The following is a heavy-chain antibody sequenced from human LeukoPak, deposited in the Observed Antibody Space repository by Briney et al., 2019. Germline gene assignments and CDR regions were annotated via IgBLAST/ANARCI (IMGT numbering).Heavy chain of an antibody. D-gene: IGHD4-17*01. Sequence: SETLSLTCTVSGGSISSGSYYWSWIRQPAGKGLEWIGGIYTSGSTHYNPSLKSRVTMSVDTSKNQFSLKLSSVTAADTAVYDCARVPDYGDYEVNFDYWGEGTLVTVSS. CDR3: ARVPDYGDYEVNFDY. CDR1: GGSISSGSYY. J-gene: IGHJ4*02. CDR2: IYTSGST. V-gene: IGHV4-61*02.